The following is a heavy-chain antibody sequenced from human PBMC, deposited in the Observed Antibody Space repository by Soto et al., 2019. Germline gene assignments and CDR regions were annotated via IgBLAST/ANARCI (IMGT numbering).Heavy chain of an antibody. CDR3: ARDLADYGDYLSSDYGMDV. CDR2: ISAYNGNT. D-gene: IGHD4-17*01. CDR1: GYTFTSYG. Sequence: QVQLVQSGAEVKKPGASVKVSCKASGYTFTSYGISWVRQAPGQGLEWMGWISAYNGNTNYAQKLQGRVTMTTDTXXSXAXXELRSLRSDDTAVYYCARDLADYGDYLSSDYGMDVWGQGTTVTVSS. J-gene: IGHJ6*02. V-gene: IGHV1-18*01.